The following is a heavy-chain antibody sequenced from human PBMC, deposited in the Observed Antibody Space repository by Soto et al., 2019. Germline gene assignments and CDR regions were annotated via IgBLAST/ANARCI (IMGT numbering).Heavy chain of an antibody. J-gene: IGHJ5*02. CDR1: GFMFSSYA. CDR2: ISGSSGST. CDR3: AKHSRMVGGVVIGAPNVIDIANPFQSLP. V-gene: IGHV3-23*01. Sequence: GGSLRLSCAASGFMFSSYAMSWVRQAPGKGLEWVSGISGSSGSTYDADFVKGRFTISRDNSKNTLYLQMNSLRVEDTAIYYCAKHSRMVGGVVIGAPNVIDIANPFQSLPWG. D-gene: IGHD1-26*01.